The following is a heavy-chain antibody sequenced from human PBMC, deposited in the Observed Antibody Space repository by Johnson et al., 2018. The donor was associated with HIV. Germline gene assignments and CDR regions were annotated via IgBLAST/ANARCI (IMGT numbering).Heavy chain of an antibody. D-gene: IGHD2-15*01. V-gene: IGHV3-9*01. Sequence: VQLVESGGGLVQPGGSLRLSSAASGFTFSKCDMHWVRQATGEGLQWVSGLSWNGGTIGYADSVKGRFTISRDNAKSSLYLQMDSLRPEDTAFYFCARDQLGSKIEFSFYAFDMWGQGTLVTVSS. J-gene: IGHJ3*02. CDR1: GFTFSKCD. CDR2: LSWNGGTI. CDR3: ARDQLGSKIEFSFYAFDM.